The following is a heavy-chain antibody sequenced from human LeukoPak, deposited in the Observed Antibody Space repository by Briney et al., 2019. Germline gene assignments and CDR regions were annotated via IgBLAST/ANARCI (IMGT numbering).Heavy chain of an antibody. V-gene: IGHV4-59*08. CDR2: YYYSGST. D-gene: IGHD6-13*01. J-gene: IGHJ4*02. CDR3: ARLDYSSRYLNSGYYFDY. CDR1: GGSISSYY. Sequence: KTSETLSLTCTVSGGSISSYYWSWIRQPPGKGLEWIGCYYYSGSTNYNPSLKSRVTISVDTSKNQFSLKLSSVTAADTAVYYCARLDYSSRYLNSGYYFDYWGQGTLVTVSS.